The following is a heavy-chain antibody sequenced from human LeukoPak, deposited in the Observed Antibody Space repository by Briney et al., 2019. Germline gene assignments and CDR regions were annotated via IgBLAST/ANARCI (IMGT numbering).Heavy chain of an antibody. CDR3: ARDLMITFGGSALSDFDY. CDR2: ISSSSSYI. Sequence: PGGSLRLSCAASGFTFSSYSMNWVRQAPGKGLEWVSSISSSSSYIYYADSVKGRFTISRDNAKNSLYLQMNSLRAEDTAVYYCARDLMITFGGSALSDFDYWGQGTLVTVSS. CDR1: GFTFSSYS. D-gene: IGHD3-16*01. V-gene: IGHV3-21*01. J-gene: IGHJ4*02.